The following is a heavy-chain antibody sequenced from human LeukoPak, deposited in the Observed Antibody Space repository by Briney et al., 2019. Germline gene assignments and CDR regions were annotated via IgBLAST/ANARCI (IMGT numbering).Heavy chain of an antibody. V-gene: IGHV4-39*07. J-gene: IGHJ4*02. D-gene: IGHD6-19*01. Sequence: SETLSLTCTVSGGSISSSSYYWGWIRQPPGKGLEWIGSIYYSGSTYYNPSLKSRVTISVDTSKNQFSLKLSSVTAADTAVYYCARLSSGWYYFDYWGQGTLVTVSS. CDR1: GGSISSSSYY. CDR3: ARLSSGWYYFDY. CDR2: IYYSGST.